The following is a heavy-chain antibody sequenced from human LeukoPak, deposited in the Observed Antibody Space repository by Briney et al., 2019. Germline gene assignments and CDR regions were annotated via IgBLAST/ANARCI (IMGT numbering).Heavy chain of an antibody. CDR1: GGSISSYY. Sequence: SETLSLTCTVSGGSISSYYWSWIRQPPGKGLEWIGYIYYSGSTNYNPSLKSRVTISVDTSKNQFSLKLSSVTAADTAVYYCARNSYGYAGELDYWGQGTLVTVSS. CDR3: ARNSYGYAGELDY. V-gene: IGHV4-59*01. J-gene: IGHJ4*02. CDR2: IYYSGST. D-gene: IGHD5-18*01.